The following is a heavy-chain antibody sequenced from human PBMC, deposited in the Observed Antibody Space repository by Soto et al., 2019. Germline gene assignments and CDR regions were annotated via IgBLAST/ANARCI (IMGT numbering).Heavy chain of an antibody. J-gene: IGHJ6*04. V-gene: IGHV4-59*01. CDR1: GGSISSYY. D-gene: IGHD5-18*01. CDR2: IYYSGST. Sequence: PSETLSLTCTVSGGSISSYYWSWIRQPPWKGLEWIGYIYYSGSTNYNPSLKSRVTISVDTSKNQFSLKLSSVTAADTAVYYCAIDRNYTSMVTYYYYYGMDVSCKGTTVTVSX. CDR3: AIDRNYTSMVTYYYYYGMDV.